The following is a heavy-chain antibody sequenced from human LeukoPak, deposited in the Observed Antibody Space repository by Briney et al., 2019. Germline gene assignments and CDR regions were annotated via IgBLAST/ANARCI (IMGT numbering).Heavy chain of an antibody. CDR1: GGSISSGSYY. V-gene: IGHV4-61*02. D-gene: IGHD3-22*01. J-gene: IGHJ4*02. Sequence: SQTLSLTCTVSGGSISSGSYYWSWIRQPAGKGLEWIGRIYTSGSTNYNPSLKSRVIISVDTSKNQFSLKLSSVTAADTAVYYCARRYYYDSSGYDDWGQGTLVTVSS. CDR3: ARRYYYDSSGYDD. CDR2: IYTSGST.